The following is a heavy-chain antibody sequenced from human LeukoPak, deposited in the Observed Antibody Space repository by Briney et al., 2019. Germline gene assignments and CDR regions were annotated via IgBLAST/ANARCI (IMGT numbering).Heavy chain of an antibody. CDR1: GYTFTSYD. V-gene: IGHV1-2*02. CDR3: AREATAAGTWFDP. J-gene: IGHJ5*02. CDR2: INPNSGGT. D-gene: IGHD6-13*01. Sequence: ASVKVSCKASGYTFTSYDINWVRQAPGQGLEWMGWINPNSGGTNYAQKFQGRVTMTRDTSISTAYMELSRLRSDDTAVYYCAREATAAGTWFDPWGQGTLVTVSS.